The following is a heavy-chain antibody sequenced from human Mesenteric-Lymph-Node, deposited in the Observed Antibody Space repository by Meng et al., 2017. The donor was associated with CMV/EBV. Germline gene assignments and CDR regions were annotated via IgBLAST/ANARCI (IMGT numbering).Heavy chain of an antibody. CDR2: INHSGST. Sequence: CAVYGWSFSGYCWSWLRQPPGKGLEWIGEINHSGSTKYNPSLKSRVTISVDTSENHFSLKLSSVTAADTAVYYCARCSGGSCYNPLAFWGQGTLVTVSS. J-gene: IGHJ4*02. V-gene: IGHV4-34*01. D-gene: IGHD2-15*01. CDR1: GWSFSGYC. CDR3: ARCSGGSCYNPLAF.